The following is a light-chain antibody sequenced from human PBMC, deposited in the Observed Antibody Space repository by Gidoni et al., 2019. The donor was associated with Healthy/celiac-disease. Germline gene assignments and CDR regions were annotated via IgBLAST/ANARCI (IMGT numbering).Light chain of an antibody. CDR2: WAS. V-gene: IGKV4-1*01. Sequence: DIVMTQSPDSLAVSLGERATINCKSSQSVLYSSNNKNYLAWYQQKPGQPPKLLIYWASTRESGVPDRFSGSGSGRDLTLTISSLQAEDVAVYYCQQYYSTPQPFXQXTKVEIK. CDR3: QQYYSTPQP. J-gene: IGKJ1*01. CDR1: QSVLYSSNNKNY.